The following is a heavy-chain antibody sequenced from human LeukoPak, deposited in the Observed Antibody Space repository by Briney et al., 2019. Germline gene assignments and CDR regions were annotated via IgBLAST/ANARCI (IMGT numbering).Heavy chain of an antibody. V-gene: IGHV1-46*01. CDR2: INPSGGST. CDR1: GYTFTSYY. CDR3: ARDGYFIVSGYYFDY. D-gene: IGHD2-15*01. J-gene: IGHJ4*02. Sequence: GASVKVSCKASGYTFTSYYMHWVRPAPGQGLEWMGIINPSGGSTSYAQKFQGRVTMTRDTSTSTVYMELSSLRSEDTAVYYCARDGYFIVSGYYFDYWGQGTLVTVSS.